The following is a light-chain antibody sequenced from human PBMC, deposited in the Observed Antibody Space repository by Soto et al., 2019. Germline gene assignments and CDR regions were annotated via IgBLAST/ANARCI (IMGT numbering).Light chain of an antibody. CDR3: QQYICSRP. V-gene: IGKV3-20*01. Sequence: LTKSQGTLGLAPGERATLSCRASQSVSSNDLAWYQQQPGQAPRLLIYGGSSRATGIPVRFSGSGSETDFTLTITSLEPVDSAVYYCQQYICSRPFGQGTKVDI. CDR1: QSVSSND. CDR2: GGS. J-gene: IGKJ1*01.